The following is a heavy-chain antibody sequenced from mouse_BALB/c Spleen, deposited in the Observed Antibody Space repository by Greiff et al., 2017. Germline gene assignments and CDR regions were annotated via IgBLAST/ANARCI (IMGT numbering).Heavy chain of an antibody. Sequence: EVMLVESGPGLVKPSQSLSLTCTVTGYSITSDYAWNWIRQFPGNKLEWMGYISYSGSTSYNPSLKSRISITRDTSKNQFFLQLNSVTTEDTATYYCARWGYYGSSYNYWGQGTTLTVSS. V-gene: IGHV3-2*02. CDR2: ISYSGST. D-gene: IGHD1-1*01. CDR3: ARWGYYGSSYNY. J-gene: IGHJ2*01. CDR1: GYSITSDYA.